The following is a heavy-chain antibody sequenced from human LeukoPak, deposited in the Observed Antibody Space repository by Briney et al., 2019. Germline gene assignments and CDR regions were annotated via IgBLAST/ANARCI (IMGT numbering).Heavy chain of an antibody. CDR2: INQDGSDK. V-gene: IGHV3-7*01. D-gene: IGHD6-13*01. Sequence: GGSLRLSCAVSGSIFIKYWMTWVRQAPGKGLEWVANINQDGSDKSYVDSVRGRFTISRDNAKNSLYLEMNSLRAEDTALYYCVRDHGAAGDYWGQGTLVIVSS. CDR3: VRDHGAAGDY. J-gene: IGHJ4*02. CDR1: GSIFIKYW.